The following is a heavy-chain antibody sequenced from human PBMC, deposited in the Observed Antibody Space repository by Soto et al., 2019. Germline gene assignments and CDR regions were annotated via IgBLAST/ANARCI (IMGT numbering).Heavy chain of an antibody. D-gene: IGHD2-2*01. J-gene: IGHJ4*02. Sequence: EVQLLESGGGLVQTGGSLRLSCAASGFTFSTYAMSWVRQAPGKGLEWVSTISGSADATFYADSVKGRFAIFRDNSRTMFYLQMTSLRAEDTAVYYCAKGGDGYCSTTSCLFHFDYWGPGTLATVSS. CDR2: ISGSADAT. CDR1: GFTFSTYA. CDR3: AKGGDGYCSTTSCLFHFDY. V-gene: IGHV3-23*01.